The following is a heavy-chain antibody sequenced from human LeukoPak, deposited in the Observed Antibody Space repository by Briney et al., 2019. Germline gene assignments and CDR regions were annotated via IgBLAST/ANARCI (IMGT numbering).Heavy chain of an antibody. V-gene: IGHV3-7*01. CDR3: ARDGGYYYYYMDV. J-gene: IGHJ6*03. CDR1: GFTFSSYW. CDR2: IKQDGSEK. D-gene: IGHD3-10*01. Sequence: GGSLRLSCAASGFTFSSYWMSWVRQAPGKGLECVANIKQDGSEKYYVDSVKGRFTISRDNAKNSLYLQMNSLRAEDTAVYYCARDGGYYYYYMDVWGKGTTVTVSS.